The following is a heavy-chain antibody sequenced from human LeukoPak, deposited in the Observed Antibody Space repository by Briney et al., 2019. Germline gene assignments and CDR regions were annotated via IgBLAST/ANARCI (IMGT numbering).Heavy chain of an antibody. CDR3: AKKTIVGATVDAFDI. CDR1: GFTFSSYG. Sequence: GGSLRLSCAASGFTFSSYGMHWVRQAPGKGLEWVASTRYDGSNKYYADSVKGRFTISRDSSKNTLYLQMNSLRAEDTAVYYCAKKTIVGATVDAFDIWGQGTMVTVSS. V-gene: IGHV3-30*02. D-gene: IGHD1-26*01. CDR2: TRYDGSNK. J-gene: IGHJ3*02.